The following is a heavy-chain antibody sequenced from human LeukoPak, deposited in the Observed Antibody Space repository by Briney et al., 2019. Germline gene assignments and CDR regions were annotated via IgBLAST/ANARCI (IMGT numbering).Heavy chain of an antibody. V-gene: IGHV4-61*02. Sequence: SETLSLTCTVSGDSISGVSSYWSWIRQPAGKALEWIGRIYSSGNTNYNPSLKSRVTMSLDTSKNQFSLKLTSVTAADTAVYYCARENIELVPAAEDGWSDPWGQGTLVTVSS. J-gene: IGHJ5*02. CDR3: ARENIELVPAAEDGWSDP. D-gene: IGHD2-2*01. CDR2: IYSSGNT. CDR1: GDSISGVSSY.